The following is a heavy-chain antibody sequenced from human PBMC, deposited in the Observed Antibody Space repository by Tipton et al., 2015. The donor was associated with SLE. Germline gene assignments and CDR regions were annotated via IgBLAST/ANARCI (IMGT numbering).Heavy chain of an antibody. CDR1: GGSISSSSYY. V-gene: IGHV4-61*05. Sequence: TLSLTCTVSGGSISSSSYYWGWIRQPPGKGLEWIGYIYYSGSTNYNPSLKSRVTISVNTSKNQFSLKLSSVTAADTAVYYCARANDYDDYCWFDPWGQGTLVTVSS. J-gene: IGHJ5*02. CDR2: IYYSGST. CDR3: ARANDYDDYCWFDP. D-gene: IGHD4-17*01.